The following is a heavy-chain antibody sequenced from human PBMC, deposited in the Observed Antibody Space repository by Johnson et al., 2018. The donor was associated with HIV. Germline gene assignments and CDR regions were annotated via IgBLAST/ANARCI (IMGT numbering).Heavy chain of an antibody. CDR3: AKDRTGFDAFDI. J-gene: IGHJ3*02. Sequence: QVQLVESGGGLVQPGGSLRVSCAASGFTFRSYGMHWVRQAPGKGLEWVAGISNDGRNKYYADSVKGRFTISRDNSKNTLYLQMNSLRAEDTAVYYCAKDRTGFDAFDIWGQGTMVTVSS. V-gene: IGHV3-30*19. CDR1: GFTFRSYG. D-gene: IGHD1-1*01. CDR2: ISNDGRNK.